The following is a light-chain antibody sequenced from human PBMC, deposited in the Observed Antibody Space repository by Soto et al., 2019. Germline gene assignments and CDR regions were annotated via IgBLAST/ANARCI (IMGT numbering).Light chain of an antibody. J-gene: IGKJ2*03. CDR1: QNINTW. V-gene: IGKV1-5*01. CDR3: QQYNNYR. CDR2: DAS. Sequence: DIQMTQSPSTVSASVGDRVTITCRASQNINTWLAWYQQKPGKAPKLLIYDASTLQSGVPSRFSGSGSGRLFTLTINSLQPDDFATYYCQQYNNYRFGQGTKVDIK.